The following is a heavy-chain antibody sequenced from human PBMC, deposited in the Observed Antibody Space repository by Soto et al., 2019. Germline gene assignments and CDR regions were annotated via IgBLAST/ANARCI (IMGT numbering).Heavy chain of an antibody. V-gene: IGHV1-69*01. Sequence: QVQLVQSGAEVKKPGSSVKVSCKASGGTFSSYAISWVRQAPGQGLEWMGGIIPIFGTANYAQKFQGRVTITADESTSTADMELSSLRSEDTAVYYCARVKYYDFWSGYYIFDYWGQGTLVTVSS. D-gene: IGHD3-3*01. CDR3: ARVKYYDFWSGYYIFDY. CDR2: IIPIFGTA. CDR1: GGTFSSYA. J-gene: IGHJ4*02.